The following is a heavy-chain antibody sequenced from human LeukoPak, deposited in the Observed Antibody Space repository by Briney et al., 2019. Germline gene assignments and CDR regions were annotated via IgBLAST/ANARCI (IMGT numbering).Heavy chain of an antibody. J-gene: IGHJ4*02. V-gene: IGHV3-7*01. CDR1: GFTFTKYW. CDR3: AKDQLPSSSSFYFDY. CDR2: IKQDGSDK. Sequence: GGSLRLSCAASGFTFTKYWMTWVRQAPGKGLEWVGNIKQDGSDKNYMDSVKGRFTISRDNTKNSVYLQMSSLRAEDTAVYYCAKDQLPSSSSFYFDYWGQGTLVTVSS. D-gene: IGHD6-6*01.